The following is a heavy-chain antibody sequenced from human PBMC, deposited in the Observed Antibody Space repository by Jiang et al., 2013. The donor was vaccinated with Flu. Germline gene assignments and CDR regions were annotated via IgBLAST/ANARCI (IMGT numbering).Heavy chain of an antibody. CDR3: ARVNDILTGSGGWFDP. D-gene: IGHD3-9*01. CDR1: VGSFSDYY. J-gene: IGHJ5*02. Sequence: ETLSLTCAVYVGSFSDYYWSWIRQPPGKGLEWLGEINHSGSTNYNPSLKSRVTISVDTSKNQFSLKLSSVTAADTAVYYCARVNDILTGSGGWFDPWGQGTLVTVSS. V-gene: IGHV4-34*01. CDR2: INHSGST.